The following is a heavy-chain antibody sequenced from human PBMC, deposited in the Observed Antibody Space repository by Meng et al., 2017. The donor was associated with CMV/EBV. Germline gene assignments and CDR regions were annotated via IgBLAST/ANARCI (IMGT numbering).Heavy chain of an antibody. V-gene: IGHV1-69*01. J-gene: IGHJ4*02. D-gene: IGHD1-7*01. CDR3: ARGSGAGTTWSYFDY. CDR2: IIPIFGTA. Sequence: SGAEGKEPGSSVRVSCKASGGTVSSYAISWVRQAPGQGIEWMGGIIPIFGTANYAQKFQGRVTITADESTSTAYMELSSLRSEDTAVYYCARGSGAGTTWSYFDYWGQGTLVTVSS. CDR1: GGTVSSYA.